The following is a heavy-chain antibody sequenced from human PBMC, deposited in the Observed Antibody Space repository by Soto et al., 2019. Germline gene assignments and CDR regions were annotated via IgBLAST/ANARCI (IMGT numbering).Heavy chain of an antibody. CDR1: GFTFSGYF. V-gene: IGHV3-11*06. J-gene: IGHJ4*02. CDR2: ISSSSRYK. CDR3: ARASNHRIDY. Sequence: GGSLRLSCAASGFTFSGYFMSWIRQAPGKGLEWVSYISSSSRYKNYADSVKGLFTISRDHAKNSLYLQMNSLRAEHTAVYYCARASNHRIDYWGQGTLVNVSP.